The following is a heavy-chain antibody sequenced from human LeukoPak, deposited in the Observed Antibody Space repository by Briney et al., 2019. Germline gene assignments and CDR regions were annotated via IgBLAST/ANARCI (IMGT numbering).Heavy chain of an antibody. Sequence: GGSLRLSCAASGFTFSTYWMHWVRQAPGKGLVWVSRINRDGSSTSYADSVKGRFTISRDNAKNTLYLQMNSLRAEDTAVYYCARDRETYYDILTGYYTLGDAFDIWGQGTVVTASS. CDR3: ARDRETYYDILTGYYTLGDAFDI. CDR1: GFTFSTYW. CDR2: INRDGSST. D-gene: IGHD3-9*01. J-gene: IGHJ3*02. V-gene: IGHV3-74*01.